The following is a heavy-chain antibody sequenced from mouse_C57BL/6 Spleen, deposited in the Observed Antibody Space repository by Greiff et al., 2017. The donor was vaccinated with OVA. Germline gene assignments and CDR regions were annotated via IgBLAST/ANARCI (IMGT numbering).Heavy chain of an antibody. Sequence: DVKLQESGAELVKPGASVKLSCTASGFNIKDYYLHWVKQRTEQGLEWIGRIDPEDGETKYAPKFQGKATITADTSSNTAYLQLSSLTSEDTAVYYCASYYYGSSPYYFDYWGQGTTLTVSS. J-gene: IGHJ2*01. CDR2: IDPEDGET. CDR3: ASYYYGSSPYYFDY. CDR1: GFNIKDYY. D-gene: IGHD1-1*01. V-gene: IGHV14-2*01.